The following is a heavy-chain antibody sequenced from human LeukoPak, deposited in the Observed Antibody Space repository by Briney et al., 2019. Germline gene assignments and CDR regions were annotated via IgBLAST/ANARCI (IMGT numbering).Heavy chain of an antibody. D-gene: IGHD6-19*01. Sequence: ASVKVPCTASGYTFTSYGIRWVRQAPGQGLEWVGGISSYNGNINYAHTLQGRVTITTDTSTNTVYMELNSLRADDTAVYYCARDRMTPYSSGWYGDFDYWGQGTLVTVSS. V-gene: IGHV1-18*01. J-gene: IGHJ4*02. CDR2: ISSYNGNI. CDR3: ARDRMTPYSSGWYGDFDY. CDR1: GYTFTSYG.